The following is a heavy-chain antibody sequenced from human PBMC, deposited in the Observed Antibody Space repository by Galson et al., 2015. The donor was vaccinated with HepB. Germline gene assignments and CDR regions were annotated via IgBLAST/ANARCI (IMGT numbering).Heavy chain of an antibody. CDR2: IYYSGST. J-gene: IGHJ1*01. CDR3: ARDGGVVAAKFPH. Sequence: SETLSLTCTVSGGSISSSSYYWGWIRQPPGKGLEWIGSIYYSGSTYYNPSLKSRVTISVDTSKNQFSLKLSSVTAADTAVYYCARDGGVVAAKFPHWGQGTLVTVSS. CDR1: GGSISSSSYY. D-gene: IGHD2-15*01. V-gene: IGHV4-39*07.